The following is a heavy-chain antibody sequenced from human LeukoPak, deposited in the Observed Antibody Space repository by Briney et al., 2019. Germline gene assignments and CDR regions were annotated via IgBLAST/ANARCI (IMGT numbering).Heavy chain of an antibody. J-gene: IGHJ4*02. D-gene: IGHD4-23*01. CDR3: ARDYGGNLDY. Sequence: GGSLRLSCAASGLTFSSYGMHWVRQAPGKGLEWVAVIWYDGSNKYYADSVKGRFTISRDNSKNTVYLQMNSLRAEDTAVYNCARDYGGNLDYWGQGTLVTVSS. CDR2: IWYDGSNK. CDR1: GLTFSSYG. V-gene: IGHV3-33*01.